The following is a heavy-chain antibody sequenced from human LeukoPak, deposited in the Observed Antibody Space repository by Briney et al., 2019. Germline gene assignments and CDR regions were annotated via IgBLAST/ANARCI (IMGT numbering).Heavy chain of an antibody. CDR2: INPNSGGT. V-gene: IGHV1-2*02. CDR3: ARDLRFTCSSTSFYAEFFDY. D-gene: IGHD2-2*01. Sequence: GASVKVSCKASGYTFTGYYMHWVRQAPGQGLEWMGWINPNSGGTNYAQKFQGRVTMTRDTSISTAYMELSRLRSDDTAVYYCARDLRFTCSSTSFYAEFFDYWGQGTLVTVSS. CDR1: GYTFTGYY. J-gene: IGHJ4*02.